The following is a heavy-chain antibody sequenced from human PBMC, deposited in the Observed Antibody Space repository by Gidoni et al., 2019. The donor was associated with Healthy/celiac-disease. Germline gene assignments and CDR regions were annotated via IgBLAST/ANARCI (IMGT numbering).Heavy chain of an antibody. CDR2: ISSSSSYI. V-gene: IGHV3-21*01. CDR3: ARLGTLYYYGSGSYSLDY. Sequence: EVPLVESGGSLGKPGGSLRPSCAASGFTFSGYSMNWVRQAPGKGLEWVSSISSSSSYIYYADSVKGRFTISRDNAKNSQYLQMNSLRAEDTAVYYCARLGTLYYYGSGSYSLDYWGQGTLVTVSS. D-gene: IGHD3-10*01. J-gene: IGHJ4*02. CDR1: GFTFSGYS.